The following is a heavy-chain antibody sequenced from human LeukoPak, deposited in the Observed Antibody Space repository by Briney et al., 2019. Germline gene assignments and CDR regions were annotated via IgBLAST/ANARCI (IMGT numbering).Heavy chain of an antibody. CDR2: INHSGST. CDR1: GFTFSSYA. D-gene: IGHD6-13*01. J-gene: IGHJ4*02. V-gene: IGHV4-34*01. Sequence: PGGSLRLSCAASGFTFSSYAMSWVRQPPGKGLEWIGEINHSGSTNYNPSLKSRVTISVDTSKNQFSLKLSSVTAADTAVYYCARRKYSSSRLFDYWGQGTLVTVSS. CDR3: ARRKYSSSRLFDY.